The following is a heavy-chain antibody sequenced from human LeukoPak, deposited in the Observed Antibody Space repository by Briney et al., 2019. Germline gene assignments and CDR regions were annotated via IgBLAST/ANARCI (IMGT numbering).Heavy chain of an antibody. D-gene: IGHD3-3*01. CDR3: AREWRGDAFDI. CDR2: IIPIFGTA. Sequence: GASVKVSCKASGGTFSSYAISWVRQAPGQGLEWMGGIIPIFGTANYAQKFQGRVTITADESASTAYMELSSLRSEDTAVYYCAREWRGDAFDIWGQGTMVTVSS. V-gene: IGHV1-69*13. CDR1: GGTFSSYA. J-gene: IGHJ3*02.